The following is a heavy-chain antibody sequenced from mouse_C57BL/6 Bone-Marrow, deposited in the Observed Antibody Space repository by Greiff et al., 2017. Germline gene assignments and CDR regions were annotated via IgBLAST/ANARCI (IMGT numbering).Heavy chain of an antibody. V-gene: IGHV1-78*01. CDR2: IYPRDGST. CDR1: GYTFTDHT. D-gene: IGHD1-1*01. CDR3: ARWRDYGSSPAWFAY. J-gene: IGHJ3*01. Sequence: VQLQQSDAELVKPGASVKISCKVSGYTFTDHTIHWMKQRPEQGLEWIGYIYPRDGSTKYNEKFKGKATLTADKSSSTAYMQLNSLTSEDSAVYFGARWRDYGSSPAWFAYWGQGTLVTVSA.